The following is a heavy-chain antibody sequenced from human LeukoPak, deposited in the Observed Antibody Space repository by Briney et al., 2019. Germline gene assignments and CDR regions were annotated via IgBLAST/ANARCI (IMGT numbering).Heavy chain of an antibody. CDR2: IYHSGST. J-gene: IGHJ5*02. Sequence: SETLSLTCTVSGYSISSGYYWGWIRQPPGKGLEWIGSIYHSGSTYYNPSLKSRVTVSVDTSKNQFSLKLSSVTAADTAVYYCARTVQLLRSIWFDPWGQGTLVTVSS. D-gene: IGHD5-18*01. CDR1: GYSISSGYY. V-gene: IGHV4-38-2*02. CDR3: ARTVQLLRSIWFDP.